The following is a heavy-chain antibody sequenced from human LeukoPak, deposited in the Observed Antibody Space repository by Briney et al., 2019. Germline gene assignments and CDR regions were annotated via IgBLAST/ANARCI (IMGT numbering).Heavy chain of an antibody. J-gene: IGHJ4*02. CDR1: GGSFSGYY. CDR3: ARVTWYYYDSSGYYFDY. CDR2: INHSGST. Sequence: SETLSLTCAVYGGSFSGYYWSWIRQPPGKGLEWIGEINHSGSTNYNPSLKSRVTISVDTSRNQFSLKLSSVTAADTAVYYCARVTWYYYDSSGYYFDYWGRGTLVTVSS. V-gene: IGHV4-34*01. D-gene: IGHD3-22*01.